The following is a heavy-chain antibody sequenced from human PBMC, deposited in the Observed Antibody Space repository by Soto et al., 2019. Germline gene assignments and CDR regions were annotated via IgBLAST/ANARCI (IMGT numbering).Heavy chain of an antibody. CDR1: GGTFSSYA. Sequence: GASVKVSCKSSGGTFSSYAMSWGRQAPGQGLEWMGGIIPIFGTANYAQKFQGRVTITADESTSTAYMELSSLRSEDTAVYYCAKGSSSGRFDYWGQGTLVTVSS. CDR3: AKGSSSGRFDY. CDR2: IIPIFGTA. J-gene: IGHJ4*02. D-gene: IGHD6-6*01. V-gene: IGHV1-69*13.